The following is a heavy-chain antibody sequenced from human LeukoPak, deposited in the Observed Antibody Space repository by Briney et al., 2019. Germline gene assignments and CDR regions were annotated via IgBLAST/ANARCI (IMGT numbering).Heavy chain of an antibody. D-gene: IGHD4-17*01. J-gene: IGHJ1*01. CDR3: ARDYGDYAYFQH. CDR2: ISAYNGNT. Sequence: ASVTVSCTASGYTFTGYGISWVRQAPGQGLEWMGWISAYNGNTNYAQKLQGRVTMTTDTSTSTAYMELRSLRSDDTAVYYCARDYGDYAYFQHWGQGTLVTVSS. V-gene: IGHV1-18*01. CDR1: GYTFTGYG.